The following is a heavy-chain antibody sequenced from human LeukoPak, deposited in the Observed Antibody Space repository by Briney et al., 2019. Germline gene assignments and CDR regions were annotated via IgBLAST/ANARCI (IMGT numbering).Heavy chain of an antibody. J-gene: IGHJ4*02. D-gene: IGHD6-6*01. V-gene: IGHV4-38-2*01. CDR3: ARSAVRNYYFDY. CDR1: GYSISGGYY. Sequence: SETLSLTCAVSGYSISGGYYWGWIRQPPGKGLEWIGSIYHSGSTYYNPSLKSRVTISVDTSKNQFSLKLSSVTAADTAVYYCARSAVRNYYFDYWGQGTLVTVSS. CDR2: IYHSGST.